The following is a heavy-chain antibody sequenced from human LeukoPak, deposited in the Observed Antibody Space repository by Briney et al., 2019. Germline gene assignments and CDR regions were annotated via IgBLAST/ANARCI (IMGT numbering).Heavy chain of an antibody. Sequence: PGGSLRLPCAASVFSFTTYSMRGVPEAPGKGLEWVLAISGSCGSTYYEASVRGRFTNSRDHYKNTLYQQMNSVRAEDTAVYYCAKDSGYYYDSSGYYGPHFDYWGQGTLVTVSS. D-gene: IGHD3-22*01. J-gene: IGHJ4*02. CDR1: VFSFTTYS. CDR3: AKDSGYYYDSSGYYGPHFDY. V-gene: IGHV3-23*01. CDR2: ISGSCGST.